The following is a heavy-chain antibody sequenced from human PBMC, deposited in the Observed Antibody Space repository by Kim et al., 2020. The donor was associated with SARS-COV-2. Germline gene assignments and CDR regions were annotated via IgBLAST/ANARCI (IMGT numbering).Heavy chain of an antibody. CDR2: FDTEDGET. V-gene: IGHV1-24*01. D-gene: IGHD2-15*01. Sequence: ASVKVSCKVSGYTLTELSMHWVRQAPGKGLEWMGGFDTEDGETIYAQKFQGRVTMTEATSTDTAYMELSSLRSEDTAVYYCATDFPPSVVADPFDYWGQGTLVTVSS. CDR3: ATDFPPSVVADPFDY. CDR1: GYTLTELS. J-gene: IGHJ4*02.